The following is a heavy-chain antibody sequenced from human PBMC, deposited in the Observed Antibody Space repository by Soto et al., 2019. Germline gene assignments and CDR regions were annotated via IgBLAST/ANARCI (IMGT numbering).Heavy chain of an antibody. J-gene: IGHJ4*02. D-gene: IGHD1-26*01. CDR3: ARRGSGSDYDY. V-gene: IGHV3-23*01. CDR1: GFTFSSYA. Sequence: EVQLLESGGGLVQPGGSLRLSCAASGFTFSSYAMRWVRQAPGKGLEWVSAISGSGDSTYYADSVKGRFTISRDNSKNTVYLQMNSLRAEDTAVYYCARRGSGSDYDYWGQGTLVTVSS. CDR2: ISGSGDST.